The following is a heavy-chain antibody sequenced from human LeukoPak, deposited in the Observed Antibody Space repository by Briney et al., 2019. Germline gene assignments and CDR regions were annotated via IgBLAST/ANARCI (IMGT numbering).Heavy chain of an antibody. CDR2: IYISGTT. D-gene: IGHD3-22*01. CDR3: ARDLTDYYELNY. V-gene: IGHV4-4*07. CDR1: GGSISNYY. J-gene: IGHJ4*02. Sequence: SGTLSLTCTVSGGSISNYYWSWIRQPAGKGLEWIGRIYISGTTNYNPSLKSRITMSVDSSKNQFSLKLRSVTAADTAVYYCARDLTDYYELNYWGQGSLVTVSS.